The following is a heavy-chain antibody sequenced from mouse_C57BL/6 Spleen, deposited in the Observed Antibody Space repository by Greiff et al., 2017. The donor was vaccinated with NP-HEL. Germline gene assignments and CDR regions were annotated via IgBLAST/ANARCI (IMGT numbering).Heavy chain of an antibody. D-gene: IGHD1-2*01. Sequence: QVQLQQSGAELVRPGASVTLSCKASGYTFTDYEMHWVKQTPVHGLEWIGAIDPETGGTAYNQKFNGKAILTADKSSSTAYMELRSLTSEDSAVYYCTRWGTTAKGAMDYWGQGTSVTVSS. J-gene: IGHJ4*01. V-gene: IGHV1-15*01. CDR2: IDPETGGT. CDR1: GYTFTDYE. CDR3: TRWGTTAKGAMDY.